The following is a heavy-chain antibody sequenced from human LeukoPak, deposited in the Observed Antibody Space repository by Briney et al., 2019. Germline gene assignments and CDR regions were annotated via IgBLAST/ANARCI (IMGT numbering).Heavy chain of an antibody. CDR3: ARDRLNSGWYPL. Sequence: SETLSLTCAVYGGSFSGYYWSWIRQPPGKGLEWIGEINHSGSTNYNPSLKSRVTISVDTSKNQFSLKLSSVTAADTAVYYCARDRLNSGWYPLWGQGTLVTVSS. V-gene: IGHV4-34*01. D-gene: IGHD6-19*01. CDR1: GGSFSGYY. CDR2: INHSGST. J-gene: IGHJ4*02.